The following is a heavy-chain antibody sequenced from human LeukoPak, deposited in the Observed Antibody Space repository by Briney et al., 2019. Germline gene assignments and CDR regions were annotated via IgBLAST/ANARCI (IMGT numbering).Heavy chain of an antibody. J-gene: IGHJ6*03. D-gene: IGHD6-19*01. CDR1: GGTFSSYA. CDR2: IIPIFGTA. CDR3: ARAAIAVAPYYYYMDV. V-gene: IGHV1-69*05. Sequence: SVNVSCKASGGTFSSYAISWVRQAPGQGLEWMGGIIPIFGTANYAQKFQGRVTITTDGSTSTAYMELSSLRSEDTAVYYCARAAIAVAPYYYYMDVWGKGTTVTVSS.